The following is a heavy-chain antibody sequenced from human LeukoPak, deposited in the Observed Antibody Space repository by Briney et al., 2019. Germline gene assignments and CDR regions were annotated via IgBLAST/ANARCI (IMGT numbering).Heavy chain of an antibody. CDR3: ARYGAARLVGY. D-gene: IGHD6-6*01. V-gene: IGHV3-21*01. J-gene: IGHJ4*02. CDR2: ISSSSSYI. CDR1: GFTFSSYS. Sequence: GGSLRLSCAASGFTFSSYSMNWVRQAPGKGLEWVSSISSSSSYIYYADSVKGRFTISRHNAKNSLYLQMNSLRAEDTAVYYCARYGAARLVGYWGQGTLVTVSS.